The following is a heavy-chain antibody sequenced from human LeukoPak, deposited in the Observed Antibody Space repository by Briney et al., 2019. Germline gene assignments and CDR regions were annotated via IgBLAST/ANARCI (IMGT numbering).Heavy chain of an antibody. CDR2: MNPNSGNT. Sequence: GASVKVSCKASGYTFTSYDTNWVRQATGQGLEWMGWMNPNSGNTGYAQKFQGGVTMTRNTSISTAYMELSSLRSEDTAVYYCARRAAAGNWFDPWGQGTLVTVSS. D-gene: IGHD6-13*01. V-gene: IGHV1-8*01. CDR1: GYTFTSYD. CDR3: ARRAAAGNWFDP. J-gene: IGHJ5*02.